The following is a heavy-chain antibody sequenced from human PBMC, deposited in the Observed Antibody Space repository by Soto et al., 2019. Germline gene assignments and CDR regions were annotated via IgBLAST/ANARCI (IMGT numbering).Heavy chain of an antibody. V-gene: IGHV1-46*01. CDR3: VRGYCTTSPCSGDFQF. CDR1: GYKFTTYF. CDR2: IHPSGDT. J-gene: IGHJ1*01. D-gene: IGHD2-15*01. Sequence: ASVKVSCKASGYKFTTYFIHWVRQAPGQGLEWMGMIHPSGDTGYAQKFRGRVTMTIDTSTTTAYMELRNLTSEDTAVYFSVRGYCTTSPCSGDFQFWGHGTLVPV.